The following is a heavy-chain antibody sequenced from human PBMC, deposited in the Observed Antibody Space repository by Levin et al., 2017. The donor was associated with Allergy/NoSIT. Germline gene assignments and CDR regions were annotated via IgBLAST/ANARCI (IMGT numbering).Heavy chain of an antibody. CDR3: VKDVYLGQWPQYGLDV. CDR2: LIWNSEIM. J-gene: IGHJ6*02. V-gene: IGHV3-9*01. CDR1: GFRFEEYA. D-gene: IGHD6-19*01. Sequence: SGGSLRLSCEASGFRFEEYAMHWVRQAPGKGLEWVSGLIWNSEIMGYADSVKGRFTISRDTAKNSLFLQMNNLRVEDTALYYCVKDVYLGQWPQYGLDVWGQGTTVTVAS.